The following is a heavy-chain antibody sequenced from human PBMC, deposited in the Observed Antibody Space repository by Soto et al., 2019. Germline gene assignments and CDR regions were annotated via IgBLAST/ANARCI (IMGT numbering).Heavy chain of an antibody. J-gene: IGHJ6*02. V-gene: IGHV4-59*12. D-gene: IGHD3-3*01. Sequence: PSETLSLTCTVSGASISSDYWSWIRLPPGRGLEWIAYIHYSGDTNHNPSLKSRVTISIDTSKNQFSLRLSPVTAADTAVYYCVRSNPNTKFGVNAPRGIDVWGLGTTVTVSS. CDR3: VRSNPNTKFGVNAPRGIDV. CDR1: GASISSDY. CDR2: IHYSGDT.